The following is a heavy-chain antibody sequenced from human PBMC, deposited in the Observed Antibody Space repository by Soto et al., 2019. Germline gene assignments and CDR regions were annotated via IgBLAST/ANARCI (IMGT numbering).Heavy chain of an antibody. J-gene: IGHJ4*02. CDR1: GGSISSCY. V-gene: IGHV4-59*08. CDR3: ARHYDSSGYYPPAFDY. D-gene: IGHD3-22*01. CDR2: IYYSGST. Sequence: ASETLSLTCTVSGGSISSCYWSWLRQPPGKGLEWIGYIYYSGSTNYNPSLKSRVTISVYTSKNQFSLKLSSVTAADTAVYYCARHYDSSGYYPPAFDYWGQGTLVTVSS.